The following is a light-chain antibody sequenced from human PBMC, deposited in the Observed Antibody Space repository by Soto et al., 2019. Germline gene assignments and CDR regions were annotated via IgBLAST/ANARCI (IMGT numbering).Light chain of an antibody. Sequence: QSALTQPASVSGSPGQSITISCTGTSSDVGAYNYVSWYQQHPGKAPKLMIYDVSNRPSGVSNRFSGSKSGNTASLTISGLQAEDEADYYCNSYTGTSTYVFGTGTRSPS. CDR3: NSYTGTSTYV. V-gene: IGLV2-14*01. CDR2: DVS. CDR1: SSDVGAYNY. J-gene: IGLJ1*01.